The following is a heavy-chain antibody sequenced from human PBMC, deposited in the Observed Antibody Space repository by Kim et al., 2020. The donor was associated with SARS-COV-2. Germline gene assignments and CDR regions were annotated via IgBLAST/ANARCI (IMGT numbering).Heavy chain of an antibody. J-gene: IGHJ4*02. CDR2: INGGNGNT. V-gene: IGHV1-3*01. CDR1: GYTLTSYA. CDR3: ARDLLNDGSVYYDY. Sequence: ASVKVSCKGSGYTLTSYAMHWVRQAPGQRLEWMGWINGGNGNTQYSQNFQGRFTISRDTSANTAYMELSSLRSEDTAVYYCARDLLNDGSVYYDYWGQGTLVTVSS. D-gene: IGHD3-22*01.